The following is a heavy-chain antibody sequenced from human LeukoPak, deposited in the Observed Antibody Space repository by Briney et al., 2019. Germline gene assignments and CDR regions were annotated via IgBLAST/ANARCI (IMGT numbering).Heavy chain of an antibody. CDR1: GYTFTTYG. CDR3: AMKLGTYYFDY. V-gene: IGHV1-18*01. J-gene: IGHJ4*02. CDR2: ISPYNGNT. D-gene: IGHD7-27*01. Sequence: ASVKVSCKASGYTFTTYGISWVRQAPGQGLEWVGWISPYNGNTKYAQKFQGRVTMTTDTSTSTASMELRSLRSDDTAVYYCAMKLGTYYFDYWGQGTLATVSS.